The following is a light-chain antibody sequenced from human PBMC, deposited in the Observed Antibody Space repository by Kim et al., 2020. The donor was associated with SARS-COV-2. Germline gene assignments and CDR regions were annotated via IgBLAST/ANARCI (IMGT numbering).Light chain of an antibody. CDR1: QSISSY. Sequence: DIQMTQSPSSLSASVGDRVTITCRASQSISSYLNWYQQKPGKAPKLLIYAASSLQSGVPSRFSGSGSGTDFTLTISSLQPEDFATYYCQQSYSTPLTCGGGNKVDI. CDR2: AAS. CDR3: QQSYSTPLT. V-gene: IGKV1-39*01. J-gene: IGKJ4*02.